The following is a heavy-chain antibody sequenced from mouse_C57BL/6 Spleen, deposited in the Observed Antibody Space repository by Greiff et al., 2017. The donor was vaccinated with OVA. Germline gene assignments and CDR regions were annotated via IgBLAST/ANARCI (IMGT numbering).Heavy chain of an antibody. D-gene: IGHD3-2*02. J-gene: IGHJ3*01. V-gene: IGHV3-1*01. Sequence: EVQLQESGPGMVKPSQSLSLTCTVTGYSITSGYDWHWIRHFPGNKLEWMGYISYSGSTNYNPSLKSRISITHDTSKNHFFLKLNSVTTEDTATYYCARGGSGYRAWFAYWGQGTLVTVSA. CDR3: ARGGSGYRAWFAY. CDR1: GYSITSGYD. CDR2: ISYSGST.